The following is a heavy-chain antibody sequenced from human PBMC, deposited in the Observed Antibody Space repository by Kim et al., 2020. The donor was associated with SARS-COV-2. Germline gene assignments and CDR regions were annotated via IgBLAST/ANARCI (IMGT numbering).Heavy chain of an antibody. D-gene: IGHD5-12*01. J-gene: IGHJ4*02. CDR2: IKEDGSEK. CDR1: GFTFNYFW. CDR3: ARVGIVAGSFDY. Sequence: GGSLRLSCAASGFTFNYFWMTWVREAPGKGLEWVANIKEDGSEKNYVESVKSRFTISRDNTKNSLYLQMNSLRAEDTAVYYCARVGIVAGSFDYWGQGT. V-gene: IGHV3-7*01.